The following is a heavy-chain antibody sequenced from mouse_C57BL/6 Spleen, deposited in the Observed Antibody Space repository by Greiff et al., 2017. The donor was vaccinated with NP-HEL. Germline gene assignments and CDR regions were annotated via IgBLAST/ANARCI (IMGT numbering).Heavy chain of an antibody. CDR2: INPSSGYT. CDR1: GYTFTSYW. J-gene: IGHJ3*01. CDR3: AREDGIAWFAY. Sequence: VQLQQSGAELAKPGASVKLSCKASGYTFTSYWMHWVKQRPGQGLEWIGYINPSSGYTKYNQKFKDKATLTADKSSSTADMQMSSLTYEDSAVYSLAREDGIAWFAYWGQGNLVTVSA. V-gene: IGHV1-7*01. D-gene: IGHD2-1*01.